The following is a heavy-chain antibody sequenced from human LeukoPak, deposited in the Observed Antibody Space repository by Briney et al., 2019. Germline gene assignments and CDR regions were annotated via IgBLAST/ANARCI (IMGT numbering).Heavy chain of an antibody. CDR3: ANGAHMITFGGVIPFDY. CDR1: GGSFSGYY. Sequence: ETLSLTCAVYGGSFSGYYWSWVRQAPGKGLEWVSAISGSGGSTYYADSVKGRFTISRDNSKNTLYLQMNSLRAEDTAVYYCANGAHMITFGGVIPFDYWGQGTLVTVSS. CDR2: ISGSGGST. V-gene: IGHV3-23*01. J-gene: IGHJ4*02. D-gene: IGHD3-16*02.